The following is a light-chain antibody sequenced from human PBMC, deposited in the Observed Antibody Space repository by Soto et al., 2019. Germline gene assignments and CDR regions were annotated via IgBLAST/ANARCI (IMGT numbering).Light chain of an antibody. J-gene: IGLJ1*01. CDR1: SSDFASYNL. CDR2: EGS. Sequence: QSVLTQPASGSGSPGQSITISCTGTSSDFASYNLVSWYQQHPGKAPKLMIYEGSKRSSGVSNRFSGSKSGNTASLTISGLQAEDEADYYCCSYAGSSTYVFGTGTKVTAL. CDR3: CSYAGSSTYV. V-gene: IGLV2-23*01.